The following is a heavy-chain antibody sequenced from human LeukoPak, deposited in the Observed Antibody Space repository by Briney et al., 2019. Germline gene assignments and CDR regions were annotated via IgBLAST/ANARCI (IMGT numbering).Heavy chain of an antibody. D-gene: IGHD1-26*01. V-gene: IGHV3-48*03. CDR2: ISSSGSTI. CDR1: GFTFSSYE. Sequence: GGSLRLSCAASGFTFSSYEMNWVRQARGKGLEWVSYISSSGSTIYYADSVKGRFTISRDNAKNSLYLQMNSLRAEDTAVYYWAREDVGALDWGQGTLVTVSS. J-gene: IGHJ4*02. CDR3: AREDVGALD.